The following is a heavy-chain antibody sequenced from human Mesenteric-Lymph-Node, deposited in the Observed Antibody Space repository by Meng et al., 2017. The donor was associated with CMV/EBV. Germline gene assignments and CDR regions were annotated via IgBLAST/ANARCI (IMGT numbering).Heavy chain of an antibody. Sequence: SINSGDYYWTWIRQHPGKGLEWIGYIYYSDATYYNPSLKSRVTISIDTSENQFSLMLTSVTAADTAVYYCARADYYDSSGYYYFDYWGQGTLVTVSS. J-gene: IGHJ4*02. CDR1: SINSGDYY. V-gene: IGHV4-31*02. CDR2: IYYSDAT. D-gene: IGHD3-22*01. CDR3: ARADYYDSSGYYYFDY.